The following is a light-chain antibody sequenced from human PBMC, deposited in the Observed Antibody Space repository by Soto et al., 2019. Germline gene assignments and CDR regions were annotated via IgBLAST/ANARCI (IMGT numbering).Light chain of an antibody. CDR1: SSDIGAYNY. Sequence: QSALTQPASVSGSPGQLITISCTGTSSDIGAYNYVSWYQQHPGKAPKLLIYEVTNRPSGVSDRFSGSKSGNTASLTISGLQAEDEANYYCNSYTTLSNRVFGTGTKLTVL. J-gene: IGLJ1*01. CDR3: NSYTTLSNRV. V-gene: IGLV2-14*01. CDR2: EVT.